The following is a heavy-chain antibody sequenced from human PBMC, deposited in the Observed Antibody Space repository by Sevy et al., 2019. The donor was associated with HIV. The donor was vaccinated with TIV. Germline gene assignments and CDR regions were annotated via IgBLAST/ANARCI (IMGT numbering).Heavy chain of an antibody. CDR1: VFTFTSFS. D-gene: IGHD1-1*01. CDR2: ISYDGSNK. V-gene: IGHV3-30-3*01. CDR3: ALERLSSNVAEYFQN. Sequence: GGSLRLSCAASVFTFTSFSMHWVRQAPGKGLEWVATISYDGSNKYYADSVKGRFTISRDNSKNYLYLQMNSLRAEDTTVYCCALERLSSNVAEYFQNWGQGTLVTVSS. J-gene: IGHJ1*01.